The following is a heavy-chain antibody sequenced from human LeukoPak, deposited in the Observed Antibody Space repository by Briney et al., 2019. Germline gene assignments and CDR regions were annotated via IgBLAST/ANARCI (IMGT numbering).Heavy chain of an antibody. CDR3: AREVGSSDPVGGNYYYYMDV. CDR1: GYTFTSYG. V-gene: IGHV1-46*01. CDR2: INPSGGST. Sequence: EASVKVSCAASGYTFTSYGISWVRQAPGQGLKWMGIINPSGGSTSYAQKFQGRVTMTRDTSTSTVYMELSSLRSEDTAVYYCAREVGSSDPVGGNYYYYMDVWGKGTTVTVSS. J-gene: IGHJ6*03. D-gene: IGHD3-16*01.